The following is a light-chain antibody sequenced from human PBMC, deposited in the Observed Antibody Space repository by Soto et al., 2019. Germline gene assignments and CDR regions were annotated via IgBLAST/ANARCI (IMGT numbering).Light chain of an antibody. CDR3: SSYAGSSTYV. V-gene: IGLV2-8*01. CDR2: EVS. J-gene: IGLJ1*01. Sequence: QSVLTQPPSASGSPGQSVTISCTGTSSDVGGYDYVSWYQQHPGKAPKLMIYEVSKRPSGVPDRFSGSKSGNTASLTVSRLQAEDEADYYCSSYAGSSTYVFGTGTKVTVL. CDR1: SSDVGGYDY.